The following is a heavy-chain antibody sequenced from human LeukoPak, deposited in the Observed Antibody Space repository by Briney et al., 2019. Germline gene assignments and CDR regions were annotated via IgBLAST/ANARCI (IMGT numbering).Heavy chain of an antibody. J-gene: IGHJ5*02. D-gene: IGHD3-16*01. CDR3: ARDMIILQS. Sequence: PGGSLRLSCAASRFTFSNFWMSWVRQAPGKGLEWVANIKQDGSEKYYVDSVKGRFTISRDNAKKSLYLQMNSLRAEDTAVYFCARDMIILQSWGQGTLVTVSS. V-gene: IGHV3-7*04. CDR1: RFTFSNFW. CDR2: IKQDGSEK.